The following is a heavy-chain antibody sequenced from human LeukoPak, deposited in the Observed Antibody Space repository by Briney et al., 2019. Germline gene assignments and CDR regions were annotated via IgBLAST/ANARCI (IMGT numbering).Heavy chain of an antibody. CDR3: ARDRPYCSGGSCYGTTDAFDI. Sequence: TSETLSLTCAVYGGSFSGYYWSWIRQPPGKGLEWIGEINHSGSTNYNPSLKSRVTISVDTSKNQFSLKLSSVTAADTAVYYCARDRPYCSGGSCYGTTDAFDIWGQGTMVTVSS. CDR1: GGSFSGYY. D-gene: IGHD2-15*01. J-gene: IGHJ3*02. CDR2: INHSGST. V-gene: IGHV4-34*01.